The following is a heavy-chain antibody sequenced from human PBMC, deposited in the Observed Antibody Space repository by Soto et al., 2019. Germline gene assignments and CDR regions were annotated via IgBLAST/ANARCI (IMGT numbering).Heavy chain of an antibody. CDR3: QYGSGSYRPY. V-gene: IGHV3-21*01. Sequence: PGGSLRLSCAASGFTFRNYAMNWVRQAPGKGLEWVSSISSSSSYIDYADSVKGRFTISRDNAKNSLYLQMNSLRAEDTAVYYCQYGSGSYRPYWGQGTLVTVSS. CDR2: ISSSSSYI. D-gene: IGHD3-10*01. J-gene: IGHJ4*02. CDR1: GFTFRNYA.